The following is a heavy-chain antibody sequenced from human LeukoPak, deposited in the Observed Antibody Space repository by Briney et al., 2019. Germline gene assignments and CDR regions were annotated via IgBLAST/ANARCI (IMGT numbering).Heavy chain of an antibody. D-gene: IGHD3-10*01. CDR2: MNPNSGNT. V-gene: IGHV1-8*01. CDR3: ARGPYGSGSYYSYYYYYYGMDV. CDR1: GYTFTCYD. J-gene: IGHJ6*02. Sequence: ASVKVSCKASGYTFTCYDINWVRQATGQGLEWMGWMNPNSGNTGYAQKFQGRVTMTRNTSISTAYMELSSLRSEDTAVYYCARGPYGSGSYYSYYYYYYGMDVWGQGTTVTVSS.